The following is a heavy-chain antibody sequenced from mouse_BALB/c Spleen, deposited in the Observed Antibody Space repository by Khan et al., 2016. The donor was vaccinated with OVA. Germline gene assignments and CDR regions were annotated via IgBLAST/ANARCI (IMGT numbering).Heavy chain of an antibody. CDR1: GFTFSSYS. Sequence: EVELVESGGDLVKPGGSLKLSCAASGFTFSSYSMSWVSQTPDKRLEWVATISSAGDYTYYKDSVKGRSTISRDNAKKTTYMQMSSLKSEDTAMYYCASHVTGSFAYWGQGTLVTVSA. V-gene: IGHV5-6*01. CDR2: ISSAGDYT. J-gene: IGHJ3*01. CDR3: ASHVTGSFAY. D-gene: IGHD4-1*01.